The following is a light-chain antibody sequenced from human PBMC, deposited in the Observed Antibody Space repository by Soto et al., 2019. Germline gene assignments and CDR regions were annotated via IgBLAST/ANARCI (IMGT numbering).Light chain of an antibody. CDR3: QQSYRTPIT. Sequence: IQLTQSPSPLSASVGDRVAITCLASQSISTYLNWYQQKPGKAPKVLIYAASNLQSGVPPRFSGSGSGTDFTLTISSLQPEDVATYFCQQSYRTPITFCQGTRLEI. CDR1: QSISTY. J-gene: IGKJ5*01. CDR2: AAS. V-gene: IGKV1-39*01.